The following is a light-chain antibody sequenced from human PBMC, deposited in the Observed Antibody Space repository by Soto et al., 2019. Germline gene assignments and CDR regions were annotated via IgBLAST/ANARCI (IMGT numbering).Light chain of an antibody. CDR2: DVS. V-gene: IGLV2-11*01. Sequence: QSALTQPRSVSGSPGQSVTISCTGTSSGVGGYNYVSWYQQHPGKAPKLMIYDVSKRPSGVPDRFSGSKSGNTASLTISGLQAEDKADYYCCSYAGSYTHYVFGTGTKLTVL. CDR1: SSGVGGYNY. CDR3: CSYAGSYTHYV. J-gene: IGLJ1*01.